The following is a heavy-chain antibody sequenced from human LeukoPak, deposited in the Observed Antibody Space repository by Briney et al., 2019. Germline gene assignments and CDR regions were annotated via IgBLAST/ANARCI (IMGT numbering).Heavy chain of an antibody. CDR3: ARGSGRRVTPDFYFDY. D-gene: IGHD2-21*02. J-gene: IGHJ4*02. V-gene: IGHV4-61*02. CDR2: IYISGST. CDR1: GGSFSSGLYY. Sequence: SETLSLTCTVSGGSFSSGLYYWTWIRQPAGKGLEWIGRIYISGSTNYNPSLKSRVTISRDTSKNEFSLKLSSVTAADTAVYYCARGSGRRVTPDFYFDYWGQGTLVTVSS.